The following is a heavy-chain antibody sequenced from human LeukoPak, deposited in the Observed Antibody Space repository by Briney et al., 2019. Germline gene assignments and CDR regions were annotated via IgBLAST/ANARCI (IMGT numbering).Heavy chain of an antibody. V-gene: IGHV3-48*01. CDR3: ARDGSDFWSGYYYYYMDV. Sequence: PGGTLRLPCAASGFTFSSYSMNWVRQAPGKGLEWVSYISSSSSTIYYADSVKGRFTISRDNAKNSLYLQMNSLRAEDTAVYYCARDGSDFWSGYYYYYMDVWGKGTTVTVSS. D-gene: IGHD3-3*01. CDR1: GFTFSSYS. CDR2: ISSSSSTI. J-gene: IGHJ6*03.